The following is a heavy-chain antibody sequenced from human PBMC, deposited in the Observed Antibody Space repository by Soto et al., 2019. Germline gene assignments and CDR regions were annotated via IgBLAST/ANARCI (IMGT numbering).Heavy chain of an antibody. CDR2: ISYDGSNK. CDR3: AKSEKDVDY. CDR1: GFNFSSYG. V-gene: IGHV3-30*18. Sequence: GGSLSLSCTASGFNFSSYGMHWVRQAPGKGLEWVAVISYDGSNKYYADSVKGRFTISRDNSKNTLYLQMNSLRAEDTAVYYCAKSEKDVDYWGQGTLVTVSP. J-gene: IGHJ4*02.